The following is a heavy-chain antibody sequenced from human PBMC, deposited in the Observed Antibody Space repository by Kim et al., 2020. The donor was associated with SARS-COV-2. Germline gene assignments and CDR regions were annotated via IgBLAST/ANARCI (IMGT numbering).Heavy chain of an antibody. CDR3: ARPVSKNRYSGYDGYYGMDV. D-gene: IGHD5-12*01. Sequence: GGSLRLSCAASGFTFSSYSMNWVRQAPGKGLEWVSYISSSSSTIYYADSVKGRFTISRDNAKNSLYLQMNSLRDEDTAVYYCARPVSKNRYSGYDGYYGMDVWGQGTTVTVSS. CDR2: ISSSSSTI. CDR1: GFTFSSYS. V-gene: IGHV3-48*02. J-gene: IGHJ6*02.